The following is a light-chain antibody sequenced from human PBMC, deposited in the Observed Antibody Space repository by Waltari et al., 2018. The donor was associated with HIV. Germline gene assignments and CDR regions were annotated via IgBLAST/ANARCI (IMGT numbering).Light chain of an antibody. J-gene: IGLJ3*02. CDR1: SSHIGAVYA. CDR3: QSYDSSLREV. Sequence: QSVLTQPPSVSGAPGQRVTISCTGSSSHIGAVYAVPWYQQLPGTAPKLLIYGNSNRPSGVPDRFSGSKSGTSASLAITGLQAEDEADYYCQSYDSSLREVFGGGTKLTVL. CDR2: GNS. V-gene: IGLV1-40*01.